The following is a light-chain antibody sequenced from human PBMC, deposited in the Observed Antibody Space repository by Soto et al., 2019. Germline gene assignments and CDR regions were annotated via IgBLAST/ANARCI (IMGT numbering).Light chain of an antibody. Sequence: EILLNRSLCTLSLSPGERATLSCRASQSLRRDCLAWYQLKLGHSPRLLIYGTSTRATGIPDRFSGSGSGTDFALTISRLEPEDFAIYYCQQSHNSFTFGQGTRLEI. CDR3: QQSHNSFT. J-gene: IGKJ5*01. CDR1: QSLRRDC. V-gene: IGKV3-20*01. CDR2: GTS.